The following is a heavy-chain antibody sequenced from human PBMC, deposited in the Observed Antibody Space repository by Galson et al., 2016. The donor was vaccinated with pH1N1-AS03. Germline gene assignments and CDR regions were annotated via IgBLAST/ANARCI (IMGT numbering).Heavy chain of an antibody. J-gene: IGHJ3*01. CDR3: ARETIRAGEFDL. Sequence: LRLSCAASGFTFSSHSMHWARQAPDEGLEWVAGISYHGNNKFYAHSVKGRFTISRDSLQNTLDLQMNSLSAEDSAVYFRARETIRAGEFDLWGRGTVVTVSS. V-gene: IGHV3-30-3*01. CDR1: GFTFSSHS. D-gene: IGHD1-26*01. CDR2: ISYHGNNK.